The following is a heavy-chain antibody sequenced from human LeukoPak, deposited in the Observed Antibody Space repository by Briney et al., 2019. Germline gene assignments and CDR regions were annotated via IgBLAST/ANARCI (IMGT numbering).Heavy chain of an antibody. J-gene: IGHJ4*02. V-gene: IGHV3-23*01. CDR1: GFTFSSYA. CDR3: AKDIVGCSSTSCYMVDY. CDR2: ISGSGGST. D-gene: IGHD2-2*02. Sequence: GGSLRLSCAASGFTFSSYALSWVRQAPGKGLEWVSAISGSGGSTYYADSVKGRFTISRDNSKNTLYLQMNSLRAEDTAVYYCAKDIVGCSSTSCYMVDYWGQGTLVTVSS.